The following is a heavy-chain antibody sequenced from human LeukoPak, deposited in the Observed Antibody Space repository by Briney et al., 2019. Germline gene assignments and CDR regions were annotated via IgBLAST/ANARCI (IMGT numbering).Heavy chain of an antibody. CDR2: IYPGDYDT. D-gene: IGHD3-9*01. J-gene: IGHJ5*02. V-gene: IGHV5-51*01. Sequence: GESLKISCKGSGYSFTSYWIGWVRPMPGKGLEWRGIIYPGDYDTRYSPSFQGQITILDDKSISTAYLQCSSLKASDTAMYYCAIRLEYDILTGYKGFDPWGQGTLVTVSS. CDR1: GYSFTSYW. CDR3: AIRLEYDILTGYKGFDP.